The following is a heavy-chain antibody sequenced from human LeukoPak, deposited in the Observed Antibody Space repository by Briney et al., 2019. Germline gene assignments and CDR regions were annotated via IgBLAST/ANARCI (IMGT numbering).Heavy chain of an antibody. CDR3: ARAKLNRLDY. J-gene: IGHJ4*02. CDR1: GGSFSGYY. D-gene: IGHD1-14*01. V-gene: IGHV4-34*01. CDR2: INHSGST. Sequence: SETLSLTCAVYGGSFSGYYWSWIRQPPGKGLEWIGEINHSGSTNYNPSLKSRVTISVDTSKNQFSLKLSSVTAADTAVYYCARAKLNRLDYWGQGTLVTVSS.